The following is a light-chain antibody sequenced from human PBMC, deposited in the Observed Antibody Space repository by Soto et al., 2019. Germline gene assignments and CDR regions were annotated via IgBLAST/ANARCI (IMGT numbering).Light chain of an antibody. CDR1: QSVSNSY. Sequence: EIVLTQSPGTLSLSPGERATLSCRASQSVSNSYVAWYQQKPGQAPRLLIYDASSRATGIPDRLSGSESGTDFTLTISRLEPEDFALYYCQQYAASPWTFGQGTKVDIK. CDR3: QQYAASPWT. CDR2: DAS. V-gene: IGKV3-20*01. J-gene: IGKJ1*01.